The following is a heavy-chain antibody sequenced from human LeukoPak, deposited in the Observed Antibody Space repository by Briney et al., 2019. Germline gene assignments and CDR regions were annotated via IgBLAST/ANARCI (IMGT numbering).Heavy chain of an antibody. Sequence: PSETLSLTCTVSGGSLSSYYWSWIRQPPEKGLEWIAYIYYSGSTNYDPALKSRVTISVDTSKKQFSLNLSSVTAADTAVYYCARGPVVTSDCYNAFDIWGQGTMVTVSS. CDR2: IYYSGST. CDR3: ARGPVVTSDCYNAFDI. CDR1: GGSLSSYY. J-gene: IGHJ3*02. D-gene: IGHD3-22*01. V-gene: IGHV4-59*01.